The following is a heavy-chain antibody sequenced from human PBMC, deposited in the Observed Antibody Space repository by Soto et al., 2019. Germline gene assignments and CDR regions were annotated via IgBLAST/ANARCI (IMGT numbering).Heavy chain of an antibody. D-gene: IGHD2-15*01. V-gene: IGHV4-39*01. CDR2: IYYSGST. Sequence: QLQLQESGPGLVKPSETLSLTCTVSGGSISSSSYYWGWIRQPPGKGREWIGSIYYSGSTYYNPSLKSRATISVDTSKNQFSLKLSSVTAADTAVYYCARLPRRGYCSGGSCFGYWGQGTLVTVSS. CDR1: GGSISSSSYY. CDR3: ARLPRRGYCSGGSCFGY. J-gene: IGHJ4*02.